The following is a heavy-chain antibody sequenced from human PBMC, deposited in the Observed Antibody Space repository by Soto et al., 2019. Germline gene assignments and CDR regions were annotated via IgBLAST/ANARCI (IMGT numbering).Heavy chain of an antibody. Sequence: QVQLVQSGAEVKKPGASVKVSCKASGYTFIHYYIHWVRQAPGQGLEWMAIINPNGGRTNYAQKFRGRVTATSDTSTTTVSMELNSLGSDDTAVYFCARSLLQGDFWGQGTLVTVSS. CDR1: GYTFIHYY. V-gene: IGHV1-46*01. J-gene: IGHJ4*02. CDR3: ARSLLQGDF. D-gene: IGHD2-21*01. CDR2: INPNGGRT.